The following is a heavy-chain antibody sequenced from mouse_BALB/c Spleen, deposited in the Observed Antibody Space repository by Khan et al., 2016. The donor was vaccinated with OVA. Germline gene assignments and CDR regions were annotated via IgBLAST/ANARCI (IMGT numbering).Heavy chain of an antibody. J-gene: IGHJ1*01. CDR3: ARNGDYGHWYFDV. Sequence: QVQLQQSGPGLVQPSQSLSITCTVSGFSLTSYGVHWVRQSPGKGLEWLGVIWSGGSTDYNTAFISRLIISKDNSKSQVFFNMNSLQANDTAIYYCARNGDYGHWYFDVWGAGTTVTVSS. CDR1: GFSLTSYG. V-gene: IGHV2-2*02. D-gene: IGHD2-13*01. CDR2: IWSGGST.